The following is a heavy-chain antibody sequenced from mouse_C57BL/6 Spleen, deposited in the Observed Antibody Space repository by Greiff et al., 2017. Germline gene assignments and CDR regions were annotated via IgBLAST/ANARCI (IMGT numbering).Heavy chain of an antibody. D-gene: IGHD2-4*01. CDR2: INYDGSST. J-gene: IGHJ3*01. Sequence: EVKLVESEGGLVQPGSSMKLSCTASGFTFSDYYMAWVRQVPEKGLEWVANINYDGSSTYYLDSLKSRFIISRDNAKNILYLQMSSLKSEDTATYYCARVDDYDGTAPFAYWGQGTLVTVSA. CDR3: ARVDDYDGTAPFAY. V-gene: IGHV5-16*01. CDR1: GFTFSDYY.